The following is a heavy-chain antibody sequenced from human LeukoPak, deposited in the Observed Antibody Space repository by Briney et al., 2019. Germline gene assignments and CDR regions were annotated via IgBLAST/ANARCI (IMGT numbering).Heavy chain of an antibody. J-gene: IGHJ4*02. CDR3: AKDPYYDSSGYSDY. CDR1: GFTLSSYA. Sequence: PGGSLRLSCAASGFTLSSYAMTWVRQAPGRGLEWVSSVDGGGGGTYYADSVKGRFTISRDNSKDTLYLQMNGLRAEDTAVYYCAKDPYYDSSGYSDYWGQGTLVTVSS. V-gene: IGHV3-23*01. CDR2: VDGGGGGT. D-gene: IGHD3-22*01.